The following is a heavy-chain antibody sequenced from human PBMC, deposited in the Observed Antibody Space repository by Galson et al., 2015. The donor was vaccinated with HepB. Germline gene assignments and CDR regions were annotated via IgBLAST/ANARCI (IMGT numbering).Heavy chain of an antibody. D-gene: IGHD6-19*01. CDR3: AKFRSSGSLDY. CDR1: GFAFSNYA. J-gene: IGHJ4*02. V-gene: IGHV3-23*01. CDR2: ISEDTYST. Sequence: SLRLSCAASGFAFSNYAMTWVRQAPGKGLEWVSTISEDTYSTNYAESLKGRFIISRDNSRDTLFLLMNSLRVEDTAVYYCAKFRSSGSLDYWGQGTLVTVSS.